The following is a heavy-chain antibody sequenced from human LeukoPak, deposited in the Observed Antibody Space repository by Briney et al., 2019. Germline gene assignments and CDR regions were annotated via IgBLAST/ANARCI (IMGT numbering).Heavy chain of an antibody. CDR1: GGSVSSYY. V-gene: IGHV4-4*07. CDR3: ARDHRSSGWYGGLDY. CDR2: IYTSGST. Sequence: SETLSLTCTVSGGSVSSYYWSWIRQPAGKGLEWIGRIYTSGSTNYNPSLKSRVTMSVDTSKNQFSLKLSSVTAADTAVYYCARDHRSSGWYGGLDYWGQGTLVTVSS. D-gene: IGHD6-19*01. J-gene: IGHJ4*02.